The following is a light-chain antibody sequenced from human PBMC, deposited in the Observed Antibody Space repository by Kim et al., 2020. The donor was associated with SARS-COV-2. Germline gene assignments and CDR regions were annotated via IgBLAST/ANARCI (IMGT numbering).Light chain of an antibody. CDR3: QQYNSYQT. CDR2: TAS. Sequence: DIQMTQSPSTLSASVGDRINITCRASQGISRWLAWYQQKPGKAPKLLIHTASSLESGVPSRFSGSGSGTEFTLTISSLQPDDFATYYCQQYNSYQTFGQGTKVDIK. V-gene: IGKV1-5*03. CDR1: QGISRW. J-gene: IGKJ1*01.